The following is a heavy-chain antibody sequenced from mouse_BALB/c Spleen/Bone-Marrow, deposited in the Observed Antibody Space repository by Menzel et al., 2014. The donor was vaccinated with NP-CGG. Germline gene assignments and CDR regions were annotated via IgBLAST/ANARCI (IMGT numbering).Heavy chain of an antibody. J-gene: IGHJ3*01. V-gene: IGHV10-1*02. CDR2: IRSKSNNYAT. D-gene: IGHD2-3*01. CDR3: VRSDDGWFAY. CDR1: GFTFNTYA. Sequence: EVQGVESGGGLVQPKGSLKLSCAASGFTFNTYAMNWVRQAPGEGLEWVARIRSKSNNYATYYADSVKDRFTISRDDSQSMLYLQMNNLKTEDTAMYYCVRSDDGWFAYWGQGTLVTVFA.